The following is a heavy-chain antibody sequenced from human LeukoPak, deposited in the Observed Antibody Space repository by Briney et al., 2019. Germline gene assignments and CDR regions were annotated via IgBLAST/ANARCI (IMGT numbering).Heavy chain of an antibody. CDR3: ARVMDTGYGGKLLGYYYYMDV. CDR2: IYSGGST. Sequence: GGSLRLSCAASGFTVSSNYMSWVRQAPGKGLEWVSVIYSGGSTYYADSVKGRFTISRDNSKNTLYLQMNSLRAADTAVYYCARVMDTGYGGKLLGYYYYMDVWGKGTTVTVSS. V-gene: IGHV3-66*01. CDR1: GFTVSSNY. J-gene: IGHJ6*03. D-gene: IGHD4/OR15-4a*01.